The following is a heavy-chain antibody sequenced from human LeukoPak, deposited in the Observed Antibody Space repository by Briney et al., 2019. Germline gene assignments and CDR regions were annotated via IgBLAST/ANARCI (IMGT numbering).Heavy chain of an antibody. CDR1: GYSFTSYW. CDR2: ICPGDSDT. D-gene: IGHD6-13*01. Sequence: PGESLKISCKGSGYSFTSYWIAWVRQMPGKGLERMGIICPGDSDTRYSPSFQGQVTISADKSISTAYLQWSSLQASDSAMYYCARAISSRWGFDFWGQGSLVTVSS. J-gene: IGHJ4*02. V-gene: IGHV5-51*01. CDR3: ARAISSRWGFDF.